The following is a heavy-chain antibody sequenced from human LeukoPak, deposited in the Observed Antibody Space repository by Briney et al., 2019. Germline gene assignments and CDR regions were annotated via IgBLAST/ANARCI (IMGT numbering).Heavy chain of an antibody. V-gene: IGHV3-30*18. CDR3: AKGHYDILTGYGPLDY. D-gene: IGHD3-9*01. Sequence: GRSLRLSCTASGFTFSSYGMHWVRQAPGKGLEWVAVISYDGSNKYFADSVKGRFTISRDNSKNTLYLQMNSLRAEDTAVYYCAKGHYDILTGYGPLDYWGQGTLDTVSS. CDR2: ISYDGSNK. J-gene: IGHJ4*02. CDR1: GFTFSSYG.